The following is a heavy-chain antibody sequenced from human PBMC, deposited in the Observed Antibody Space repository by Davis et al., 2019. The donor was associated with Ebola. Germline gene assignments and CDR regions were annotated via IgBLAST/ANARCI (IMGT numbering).Heavy chain of an antibody. Sequence: AASVKVSCKTSGYIFTSYGITWVRQAPGQGLEWMGRINPNSGGTNYAQKFQGWVTMTRDTSISTAYMELSRLRSDDTAVYYCARGGYSYGYYYYGMDVWGQGTTVTVSS. V-gene: IGHV1-2*04. D-gene: IGHD5-18*01. J-gene: IGHJ6*02. CDR3: ARGGYSYGYYYYGMDV. CDR1: GYIFTSYG. CDR2: INPNSGGT.